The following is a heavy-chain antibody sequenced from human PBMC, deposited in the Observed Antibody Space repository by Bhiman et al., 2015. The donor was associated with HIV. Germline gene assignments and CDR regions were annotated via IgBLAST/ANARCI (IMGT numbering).Heavy chain of an antibody. CDR3: AKELWSGYYVLDF. CDR1: GFIFSGYG. J-gene: IGHJ4*02. CDR2: IQNNIKDT. Sequence: QVQVEESGGGAVQPGESLRLSCAASGFIFSGYGMHWVRQAPGKGLEWVAFIQNNIKDTFYADSVRGRFTISRDNSKNTLYLQVTSLRDEDTAVYYCAKELWSGYYVLDFWGQGTLVTVSS. D-gene: IGHD3-3*01. V-gene: IGHV3-30*02.